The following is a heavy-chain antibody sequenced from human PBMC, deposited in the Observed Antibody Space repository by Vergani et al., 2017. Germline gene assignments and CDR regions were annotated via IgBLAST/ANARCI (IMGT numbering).Heavy chain of an antibody. J-gene: IGHJ4*02. D-gene: IGHD3-9*01. CDR3: ARGDYGILTGYRY. CDR2: INPSGGHT. CDR1: GYTFSNYY. V-gene: IGHV1-46*03. Sequence: QVQVVQSGAEVKKSGASVKVSCKTSGYTFSNYYMHWVRQAPGQGLEWMGIINPSGGHTNYAQKFQGRVTMTRDTSTSTVYMELSSLRSEDTAIYYCARGDYGILTGYRYWRQGALVTVSA.